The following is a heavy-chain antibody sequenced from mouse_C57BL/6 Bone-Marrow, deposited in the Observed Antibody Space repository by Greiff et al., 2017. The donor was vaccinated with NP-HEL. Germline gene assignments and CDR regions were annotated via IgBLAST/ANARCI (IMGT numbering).Heavy chain of an antibody. Sequence: QVQLQQSGAELARPGASVTLSCKASGYTFTSYGISWVKQRTGQGLEWIGEIYPRSGNTYYNEKFKGKATLTADKSSSTAYMELRSLTSEDSAVYFCARWYYGSSLFAYWGQGTLVTVSA. CDR1: GYTFTSYG. CDR3: ARWYYGSSLFAY. CDR2: IYPRSGNT. D-gene: IGHD1-1*01. V-gene: IGHV1-81*01. J-gene: IGHJ3*01.